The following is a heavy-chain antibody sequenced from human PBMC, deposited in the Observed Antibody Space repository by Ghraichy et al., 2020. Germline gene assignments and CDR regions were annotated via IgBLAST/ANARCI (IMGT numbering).Heavy chain of an antibody. V-gene: IGHV3-23*01. D-gene: IGHD6-19*01. Sequence: GGSLRLSCAASGFTFSSYAMSWVRQAPGKGLEWVSAISGSGGSTYYADSVKGRFTISRDNSKNTLYLQMNSLRAEDTAVYYCAKVGGGIAVADNGRGLVTQSKRHFDYWGQGTLVTVSS. CDR3: AKVGGGIAVADNGRGLVTQSKRHFDY. CDR1: GFTFSSYA. J-gene: IGHJ4*02. CDR2: ISGSGGST.